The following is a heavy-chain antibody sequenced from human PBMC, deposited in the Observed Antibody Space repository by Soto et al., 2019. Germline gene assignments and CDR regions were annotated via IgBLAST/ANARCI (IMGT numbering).Heavy chain of an antibody. CDR1: GYSFTAYC. CDR3: AKCILSGDEYHYRMAV. Sequence: ASVKVSCKGSGYSFTAYCIHWVRQAPGQGLEWMGIINPSVGNTIYTQNFPVRVTMPRATSTNSVSFELSSMRSEDTALYYCAKCILSGDEYHYRMAVGGRGTTVTVSS. CDR2: INPSVGNT. J-gene: IGHJ6*02. D-gene: IGHD1-26*01. V-gene: IGHV1-46*01.